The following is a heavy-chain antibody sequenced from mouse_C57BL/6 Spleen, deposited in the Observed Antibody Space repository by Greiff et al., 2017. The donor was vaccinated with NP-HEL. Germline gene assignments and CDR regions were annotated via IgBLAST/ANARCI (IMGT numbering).Heavy chain of an antibody. CDR1: GYAFSSSW. D-gene: IGHD2-5*01. J-gene: IGHJ4*01. CDR2: IYPGDGDT. Sequence: VQLQQSGPELVKPGASVKISCKASGYAFSSSWMNWVKQRPGKGLEWIGRIYPGDGDTNYNGKFKGKATLTADKSSSTAYMQLSSLTSEDSAVYFCAGYSNYPYYAMDYWGQGTSVTVSS. CDR3: AGYSNYPYYAMDY. V-gene: IGHV1-82*01.